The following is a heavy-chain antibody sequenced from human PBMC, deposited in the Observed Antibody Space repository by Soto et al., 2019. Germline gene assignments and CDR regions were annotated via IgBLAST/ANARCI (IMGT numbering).Heavy chain of an antibody. CDR1: GFTFSSYV. CDR3: LVASAAY. Sequence: GGSLRLSCSASGFTFSSYVMNWVRQAPGKGLEYVSGITSNGGSTFFADSVKGRFIISRDNSQNTVYLQMSSLTTADTAVYYCLVASAAYWGQGTQVTVPS. V-gene: IGHV3-64D*06. CDR2: ITSNGGST. D-gene: IGHD6-13*01. J-gene: IGHJ4*02.